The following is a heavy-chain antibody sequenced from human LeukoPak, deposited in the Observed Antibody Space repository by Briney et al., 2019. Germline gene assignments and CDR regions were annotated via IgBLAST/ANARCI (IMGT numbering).Heavy chain of an antibody. CDR1: GVTFSNAR. CDR3: TTVGYDSSGFDY. Sequence: GGSLRLSCAASGVTFSNARMSWVRQAPGKGLEWVGRIKRKTDGGTTDYAAPVKGRFTISRDDSKNTLYLQMNSLKNEDTAVYYCTTVGYDSSGFDYWGQGTLVTVSS. CDR2: IKRKTDGGTT. J-gene: IGHJ4*02. V-gene: IGHV3-15*01. D-gene: IGHD3-22*01.